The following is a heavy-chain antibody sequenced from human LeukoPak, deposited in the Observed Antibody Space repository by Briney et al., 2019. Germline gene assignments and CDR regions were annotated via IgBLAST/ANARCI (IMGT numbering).Heavy chain of an antibody. Sequence: PGRSLRLSCAASGFTFSSYGMHWVRQAPGKGLEWVAVISYDGSNKYYADSVKGRFTISRDNSKNTLYLQMNSLRAEDTAVYYCAKDPRVYSQLVRGVEYFQHWGQGTLVTVSS. V-gene: IGHV3-30*18. J-gene: IGHJ1*01. CDR2: ISYDGSNK. CDR3: AKDPRVYSQLVRGVEYFQH. D-gene: IGHD6-13*01. CDR1: GFTFSSYG.